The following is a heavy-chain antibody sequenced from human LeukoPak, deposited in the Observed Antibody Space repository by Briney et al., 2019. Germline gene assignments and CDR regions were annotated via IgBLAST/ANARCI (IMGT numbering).Heavy chain of an antibody. J-gene: IGHJ4*02. Sequence: WGSLRLSCAASGFTFSSYAMHWVRQAPGKGLEWVAVISYDGSNKYYADSVKGRFTISRDNSKNTLYLQMNSLRAEDTAVYYCARAAMSASFDYWGQGTLVTVSS. CDR1: GFTFSSYA. CDR3: ARAAMSASFDY. V-gene: IGHV3-30-3*01. D-gene: IGHD2-2*01. CDR2: ISYDGSNK.